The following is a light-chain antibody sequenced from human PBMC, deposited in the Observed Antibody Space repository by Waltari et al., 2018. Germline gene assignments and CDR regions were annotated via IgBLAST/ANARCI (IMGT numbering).Light chain of an antibody. CDR2: GAR. V-gene: IGLV7-43*01. CDR1: TGAVSDTNF. CDR3: LLYYDGIRV. Sequence: QTVVTQEASLTVSPGRTVTLTCASSTGAVSDTNFPSWFQQRPGQAPRTLIYGARNKHSRTAERFSGSLLGGKAALTISSVQPEDEADYFCLLYYDGIRVFGGGTKLTVL. J-gene: IGLJ3*02.